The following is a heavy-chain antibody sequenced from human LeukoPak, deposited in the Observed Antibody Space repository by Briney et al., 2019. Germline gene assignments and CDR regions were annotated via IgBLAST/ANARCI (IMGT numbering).Heavy chain of an antibody. Sequence: GGSLRLSCAASGFTFSSYSMNWVRQAPGKGLEWVSYIDGNSGIKYYADSVQGRFTISRDNAQDSVFLQMTSLRVDDTAVYYCARTYDFGRGPPGDAFDNWGQGTLVTVPS. D-gene: IGHD3-3*01. J-gene: IGHJ3*02. CDR3: ARTYDFGRGPPGDAFDN. CDR2: IDGNSGIK. CDR1: GFTFSSYS. V-gene: IGHV3-48*01.